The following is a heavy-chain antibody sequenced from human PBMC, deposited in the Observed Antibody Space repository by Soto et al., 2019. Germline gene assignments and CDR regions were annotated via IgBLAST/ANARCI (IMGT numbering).Heavy chain of an antibody. CDR1: GGSISSYY. D-gene: IGHD1-26*01. V-gene: IGHV4-59*08. J-gene: IGHJ4*02. CDR3: ARRWGAAFDY. Sequence: QVQLQESGPGLVKPSETLSLTCTVPGGSISSYYWSWIRQPPGKGLEWIGYIYYSGSTNYNPSLKSRVTISVDTANNQFSLKLSSVTAADTAVYYCARRWGAAFDYWGQGTLVTVSS. CDR2: IYYSGST.